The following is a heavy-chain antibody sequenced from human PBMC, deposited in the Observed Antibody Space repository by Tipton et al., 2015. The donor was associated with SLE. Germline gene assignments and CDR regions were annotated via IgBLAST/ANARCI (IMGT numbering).Heavy chain of an antibody. Sequence: TLSLTCTVSGGSINGHYWSWIRQPPGRGLEWIGYLYYTGITDYNPSLKSRVTISVDTSKNQFSLKLRSVTAADTAVYFCARVVAERLGLDFWGQGILVSVSS. J-gene: IGHJ4*02. D-gene: IGHD3-16*01. CDR3: ARVVAERLGLDF. CDR2: LYYTGIT. CDR1: GGSINGHY. V-gene: IGHV4-59*11.